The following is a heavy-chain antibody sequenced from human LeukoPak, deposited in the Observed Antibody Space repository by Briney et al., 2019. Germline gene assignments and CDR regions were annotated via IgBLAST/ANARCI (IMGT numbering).Heavy chain of an antibody. D-gene: IGHD3-10*01. Sequence: ASVKVSCKASGGTFSSYAISWVRQAPGQGLEWMGRIIPILGIANYAQKFQGRVTITADKSTSTAYMELSSLRSDDTAVYYCARDGVLLRDYWGQGTLVTVSS. CDR3: ARDGVLLRDY. J-gene: IGHJ4*02. CDR1: GGTFSSYA. CDR2: IIPILGIA. V-gene: IGHV1-69*04.